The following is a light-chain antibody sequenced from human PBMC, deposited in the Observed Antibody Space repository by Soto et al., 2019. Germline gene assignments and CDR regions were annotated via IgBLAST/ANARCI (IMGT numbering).Light chain of an antibody. CDR2: AAS. CDR1: ENIFKY. CDR3: QHYNTRSIA. V-gene: IGKV1-5*01. Sequence: DIQMIQSPATLSASVGDRITITCRASENIFKYVAWYQQTSGSAPNLLIYAASDLESGVPSRFSGSGSGTECSLTIDNLQPNDSATYYCQHYNTRSIAFGGGTKV. J-gene: IGKJ4*01.